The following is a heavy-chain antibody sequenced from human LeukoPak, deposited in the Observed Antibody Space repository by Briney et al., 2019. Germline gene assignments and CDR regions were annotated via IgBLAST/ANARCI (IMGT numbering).Heavy chain of an antibody. CDR2: ISGSSGLT. J-gene: IGHJ4*02. V-gene: IGHV3-23*01. CDR3: ARRGESASYGDYRFDY. Sequence: GGSVRLSCAASGFTFSNYAMSWVRQAPGRGLEWVSAISGSSGLTYYADSVKGRFTISRDNSKNTLFLQMNSLRAEDTAVYYCARRGESASYGDYRFDYWGQGTLVTVSS. CDR1: GFTFSNYA. D-gene: IGHD4-17*01.